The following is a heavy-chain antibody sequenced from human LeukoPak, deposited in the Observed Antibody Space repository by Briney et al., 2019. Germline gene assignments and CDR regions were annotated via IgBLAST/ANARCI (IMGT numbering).Heavy chain of an antibody. V-gene: IGHV3-30*02. CDR3: ARHQSGGSYCIDS. D-gene: IGHD1-26*01. Sequence: GGSLRLSCAASGFTFSSYGMNWVRQAPGKGLEWVAFIWYDGSNKYYADSVKGRFTIPRDNSKNTLYLQMNSLRAEDTAVYYCARHQSGGSYCIDSWGQGTLVTVSS. CDR1: GFTFSSYG. J-gene: IGHJ4*02. CDR2: IWYDGSNK.